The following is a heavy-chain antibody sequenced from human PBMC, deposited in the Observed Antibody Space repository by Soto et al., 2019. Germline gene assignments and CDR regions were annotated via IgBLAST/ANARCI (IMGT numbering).Heavy chain of an antibody. V-gene: IGHV1-18*01. Sequence: QVQLVQSGPEMKKPGASVKVSCKGFGYSFMKYGINWVRQAPGQGLEWVGWISPYSGYTHSAQKFHGRLTLTTDTPATTAYMESRMLRSADTALYYCAREASVLIPAAQPSRFDSRGQGTLVTFSS. D-gene: IGHD2-2*01. CDR3: AREASVLIPAAQPSRFDS. J-gene: IGHJ4*02. CDR2: ISPYSGYT. CDR1: GYSFMKYG.